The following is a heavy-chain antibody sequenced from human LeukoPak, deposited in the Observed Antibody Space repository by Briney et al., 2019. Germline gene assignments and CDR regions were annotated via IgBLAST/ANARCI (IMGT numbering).Heavy chain of an antibody. CDR1: GYTFTSHG. CDR2: IGAYNGNT. V-gene: IGHV1-18*01. D-gene: IGHD3-22*01. Sequence: ASVKVSCMASGYTFTSHGSRWVRQAPAHASEGMEWIGAYNGNTNYAQKLQGRVTMTTDTSTSTAYMEMRSLRSDDTAVYYCARIVVNYYYMDVGRKGTTVMVTS. CDR3: ARIVVNYYYMDV. J-gene: IGHJ6*03.